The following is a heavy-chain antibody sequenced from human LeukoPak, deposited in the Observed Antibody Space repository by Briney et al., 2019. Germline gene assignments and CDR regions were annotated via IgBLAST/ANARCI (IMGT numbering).Heavy chain of an antibody. V-gene: IGHV4-61*02. CDR1: GGSISSGSYY. CDR3: ARFGAPERRELRFLEWSHRDAFDI. D-gene: IGHD3-3*01. Sequence: SQTLSLTCTVSGGSISSGSYYWSWIRQPAGKGLEWIGRIYTSGSTNYNPSLKSRVTISVYTSKNQFSLKLSSVTAADTAVYYCARFGAPERRELRFLEWSHRDAFDIWGQGTMVTVSS. J-gene: IGHJ3*02. CDR2: IYTSGST.